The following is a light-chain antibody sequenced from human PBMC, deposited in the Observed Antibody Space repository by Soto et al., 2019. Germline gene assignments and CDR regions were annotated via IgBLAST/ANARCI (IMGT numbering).Light chain of an antibody. J-gene: IGLJ1*01. CDR3: CSSAPSRTVV. CDR2: EGS. V-gene: IGLV2-23*01. Sequence: QSALTQPASVSGAPGQSITISCTGSSSAVGSYRLVSWYQCHPGKVPKLIIYEGSKRPSGVSNRFSGSEPGNTASLTISGHQDEDDADYYCCSSAPSRTVVFGTGTKLTVL. CDR1: SSAVGSYRL.